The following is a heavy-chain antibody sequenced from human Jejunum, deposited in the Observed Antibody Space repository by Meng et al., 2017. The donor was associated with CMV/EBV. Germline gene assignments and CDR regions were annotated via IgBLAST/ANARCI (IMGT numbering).Heavy chain of an antibody. J-gene: IGHJ4*02. Sequence: SCKASGYTFTSYGITWVRQAPGQGLEWMGWISGYTGYTNYAQKVQHRVSMTIDTSTSTAYMELRNLRSGDTAVYYCARRSVAGKEVDYWGQGTLVTVSS. CDR1: GYTFTSYG. V-gene: IGHV1-18*01. D-gene: IGHD6-19*01. CDR2: ISGYTGYT. CDR3: ARRSVAGKEVDY.